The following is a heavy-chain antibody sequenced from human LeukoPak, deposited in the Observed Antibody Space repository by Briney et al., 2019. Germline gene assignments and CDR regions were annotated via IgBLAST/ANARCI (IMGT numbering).Heavy chain of an antibody. CDR2: ISSSSTYI. V-gene: IGHV3-21*01. Sequence: GGSLRLSCAASGFTFNNYNMNWVRQAPGKGLEWVSSISSSSTYIYYADSMKGRFTISRDNAKNSLYLQMNSLRAEDTAVYYCARGRWYCSGGSCFTDAFDIWGQGTMVTVSS. D-gene: IGHD2-15*01. J-gene: IGHJ3*02. CDR3: ARGRWYCSGGSCFTDAFDI. CDR1: GFTFNNYN.